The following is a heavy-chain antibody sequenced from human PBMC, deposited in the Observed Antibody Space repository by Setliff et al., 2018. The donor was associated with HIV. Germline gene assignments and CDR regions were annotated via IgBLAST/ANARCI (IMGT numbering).Heavy chain of an antibody. Sequence: ASVKVSCKTSGYTFTAYYIHWVRQAPGQGLEWTGWIDSNNGGTKYAQNFQGRVTTTRNTSITTAYMELSSLISDDTAVYYCAREERYYDGKGALDYWGQGMLVTVSS. D-gene: IGHD3-22*01. CDR1: GYTFTAYY. V-gene: IGHV1-2*02. J-gene: IGHJ4*02. CDR2: IDSNNGGT. CDR3: AREERYYDGKGALDY.